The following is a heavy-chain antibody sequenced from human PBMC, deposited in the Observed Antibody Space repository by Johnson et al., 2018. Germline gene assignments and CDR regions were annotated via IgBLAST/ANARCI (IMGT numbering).Heavy chain of an antibody. D-gene: IGHD3-16*01. Sequence: VQLVESGGGQVQPGGSLRLSCAASGFTFSSYSMIWVRQAPGKGLEWVSSISSSSSYIFYADSMEGRFTISRDNAKNSLYLQMNSLRAEDTAVYYWARESVNYAYDWGTPTYYYYMDVWGKGTTVTVSS. CDR2: ISSSSSYI. CDR1: GFTFSSYS. V-gene: IGHV3-21*01. CDR3: ARESVNYAYDWGTPTYYYYMDV. J-gene: IGHJ6*03.